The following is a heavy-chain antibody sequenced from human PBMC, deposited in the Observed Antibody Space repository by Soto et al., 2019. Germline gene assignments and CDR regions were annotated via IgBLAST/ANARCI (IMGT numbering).Heavy chain of an antibody. CDR2: ISGSGGST. CDR1: GFTFSSYA. Sequence: XGSLILFCATSGFTFSSYAMSWVRQAPGKGLECVSAISGSGGSTYYADSVKGRFTISRDNSKNTLYLQMNSLRAEGTAVYYCAKDANGCHYWGQGNLVTVSS. J-gene: IGHJ4*02. CDR3: AKDANGCHY. D-gene: IGHD6-19*01. V-gene: IGHV3-23*01.